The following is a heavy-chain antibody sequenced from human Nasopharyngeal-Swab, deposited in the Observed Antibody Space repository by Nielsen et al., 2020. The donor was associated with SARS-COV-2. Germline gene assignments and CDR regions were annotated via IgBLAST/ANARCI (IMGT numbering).Heavy chain of an antibody. J-gene: IGHJ3*02. CDR2: IYSSANT. Sequence: SETLSLICSVSGGSISSGDYYWSWIRQPPGKGLEWIGYIYSSANTYYNPSLKSRVNMSVDMSKNQFSLKLSSVTAADTAVYYCAREVASANKNAFDIWGQGTMVTVSS. CDR3: AREVASANKNAFDI. CDR1: GGSISSGDYY. D-gene: IGHD2/OR15-2a*01. V-gene: IGHV4-30-4*01.